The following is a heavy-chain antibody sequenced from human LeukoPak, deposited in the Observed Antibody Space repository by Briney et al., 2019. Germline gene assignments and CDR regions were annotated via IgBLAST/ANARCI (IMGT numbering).Heavy chain of an antibody. CDR3: ARSPPPDSDIVVVPAAILFDY. CDR1: GGSISSYY. V-gene: IGHV4-4*07. J-gene: IGHJ4*02. CDR2: IYTSGST. Sequence: SETLSLTCTVSGGSISSYYWSWIRQPAGKGLEWIGRIYTSGSTNYNPSLKSRVTMSVDTSKNQFSLKLSSVTAADTAVYYCARSPPPDSDIVVVPAAILFDYWGQGTLVTVSS. D-gene: IGHD2-2*01.